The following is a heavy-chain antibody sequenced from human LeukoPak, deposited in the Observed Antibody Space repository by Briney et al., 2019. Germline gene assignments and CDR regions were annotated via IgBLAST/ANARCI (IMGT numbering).Heavy chain of an antibody. CDR1: GFTFSSYA. CDR2: ISGSGGST. D-gene: IGHD1-26*01. J-gene: IGHJ4*02. V-gene: IGHV3-23*01. Sequence: PGGSLRLSCAASGFTFSSYAMSWVRQAPGKGLEWVSAISGSGGSTYYADSVKGRFTISRDNAKNSLYLQMDSLRAEDTAVYYCAREYIGFDYWGQGTLVTVSS. CDR3: AREYIGFDY.